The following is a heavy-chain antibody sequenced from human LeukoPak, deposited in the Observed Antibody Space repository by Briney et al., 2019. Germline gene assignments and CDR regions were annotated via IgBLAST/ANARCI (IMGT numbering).Heavy chain of an antibody. CDR1: GFTVSTTY. V-gene: IGHV3-53*01. D-gene: IGHD6-19*01. CDR3: ARVRSDSRGWYEFDY. CDR2: ISTGGTT. Sequence: GGSLRLSCAASGFTVSTTYMSWVRQVSGEGLEFVSLISTGGTTDYADSVKGRFTISSDNSNNTLYLQMNSLRVEDTAVYYCARVRSDSRGWYEFDYWGQGTLVTVSS. J-gene: IGHJ4*02.